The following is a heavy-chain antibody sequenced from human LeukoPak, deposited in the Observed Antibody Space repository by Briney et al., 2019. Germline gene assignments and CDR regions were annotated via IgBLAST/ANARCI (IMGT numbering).Heavy chain of an antibody. CDR1: GGTFSSYA. D-gene: IGHD5-24*01. Sequence: SVKVSCKASGGTFSSYAISWVRQAPGQGLEWMGRIIPTLGIAHYAQKFQGRVTLTAEKSPSTAYMELSRVRSEHTAVYYCATGARDGYNYDYWGQGTLVTVSS. CDR3: ATGARDGYNYDY. CDR2: IIPTLGIA. J-gene: IGHJ4*02. V-gene: IGHV1-69*04.